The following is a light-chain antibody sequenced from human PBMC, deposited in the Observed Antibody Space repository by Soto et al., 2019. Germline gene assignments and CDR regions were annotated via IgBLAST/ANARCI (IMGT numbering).Light chain of an antibody. J-gene: IGKJ2*01. V-gene: IGKV3-15*01. Sequence: EIVVTQSPATLSVCPGERATLSCRASRSVSINLAWYQQKPGQAPRLLIYGASTRSTGIQARFSGSGSVTEFNLIISRLQSEYFAVYYCQQYNYWASYTIGQGTKLEVK. CDR3: QQYNYWASYT. CDR2: GAS. CDR1: RSVSIN.